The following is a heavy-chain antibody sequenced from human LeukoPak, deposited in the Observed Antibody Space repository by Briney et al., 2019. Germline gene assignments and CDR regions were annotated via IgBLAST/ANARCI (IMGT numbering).Heavy chain of an antibody. Sequence: PGGSLRLSCAASGFTFSSYAMSWVRQAPGKGLEWVSAISGSGGSTYYADSAKGRFTISRDNSKNTLYLQMNSLRAEDTAVYYRAKDRLWSGYYYYWGQGTLVTVSS. D-gene: IGHD3-3*01. CDR2: ISGSGGST. CDR3: AKDRLWSGYYYY. J-gene: IGHJ4*02. CDR1: GFTFSSYA. V-gene: IGHV3-23*01.